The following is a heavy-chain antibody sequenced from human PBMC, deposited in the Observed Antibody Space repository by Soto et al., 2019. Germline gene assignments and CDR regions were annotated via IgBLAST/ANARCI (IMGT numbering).Heavy chain of an antibody. Sequence: GGSLRLSCAASGFSFSTYEMNWVRQAPGKGLEWVAYISSGSDTIHYADSVRGRFTVSRDNAKNSLYLQMNSLRVEDTALYYCARDRAAGGYWGQGTLVTVSS. CDR2: ISSGSDTI. J-gene: IGHJ4*02. V-gene: IGHV3-48*03. CDR3: ARDRAAGGY. CDR1: GFSFSTYE. D-gene: IGHD6-13*01.